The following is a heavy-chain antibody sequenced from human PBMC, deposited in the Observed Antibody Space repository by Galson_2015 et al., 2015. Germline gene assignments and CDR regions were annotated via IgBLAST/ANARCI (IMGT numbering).Heavy chain of an antibody. CDR1: GFTFVDYA. CDR3: TRYPWELRRAFDI. Sequence: SLRLSCAASGFTFVDYAVSWFRQAPGKGLEWVGFIRSKAYGGTTEYAASVKGRFTISRDDSKSIAYLQMNSLKTEDTAVYYCTRYPWELRRAFDIWGQGTMVTVSS. D-gene: IGHD1-26*01. V-gene: IGHV3-49*03. J-gene: IGHJ3*02. CDR2: IRSKAYGGTT.